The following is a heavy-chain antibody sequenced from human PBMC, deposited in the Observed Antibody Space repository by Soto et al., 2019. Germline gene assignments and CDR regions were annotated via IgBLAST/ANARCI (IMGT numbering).Heavy chain of an antibody. Sequence: GGSLRLSCAASGFTFSSYAMHWVRQAPGKGLEWVAVISYDGSNKYYADSVKGRFTISRDNSKNTLYLQMNSLRAEDTAVYYCARDEGCSGGSCHGRVYYYYYYGMDVRGQGTRVTVSS. D-gene: IGHD2-15*01. CDR3: ARDEGCSGGSCHGRVYYYYYYGMDV. CDR1: GFTFSSYA. J-gene: IGHJ6*02. CDR2: ISYDGSNK. V-gene: IGHV3-30-3*01.